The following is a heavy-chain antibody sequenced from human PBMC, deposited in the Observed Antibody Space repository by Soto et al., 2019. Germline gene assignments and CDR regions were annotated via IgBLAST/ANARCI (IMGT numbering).Heavy chain of an antibody. CDR3: VRDIGASMITYYYYYGMDV. J-gene: IGHJ6*02. D-gene: IGHD3-16*01. Sequence: ASVKVSCKASGYTFTNDAMHWVRQAPGQRLEWMGWINAGNGNTKYSQKFQGRVTITRDTSATTAYMELSSLRSEDTGVYYCVRDIGASMITYYYYYGMDVWGQGTTVTVSS. CDR2: INAGNGNT. V-gene: IGHV1-3*01. CDR1: GYTFTNDA.